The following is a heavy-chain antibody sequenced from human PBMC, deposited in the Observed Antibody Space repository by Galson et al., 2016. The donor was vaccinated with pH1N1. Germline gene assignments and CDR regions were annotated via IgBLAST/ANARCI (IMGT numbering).Heavy chain of an antibody. Sequence: SLRLSCAASGFIFSNYGMHWARQGPGKGLEWVATTSYDGNDKYYADSVRGRFATSRDNSKNTLYLQMHSLRVEDTAVYFCAKTGGGHSGDPYRWGQGTLVTVSS. V-gene: IGHV3-30*18. J-gene: IGHJ4*02. CDR1: GFIFSNYG. CDR3: AKTGGGHSGDPYR. D-gene: IGHD1-14*01. CDR2: TSYDGNDK.